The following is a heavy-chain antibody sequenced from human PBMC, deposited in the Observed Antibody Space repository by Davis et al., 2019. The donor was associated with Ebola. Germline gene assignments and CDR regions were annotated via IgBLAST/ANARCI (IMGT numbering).Heavy chain of an antibody. CDR2: IRSKANSYAT. V-gene: IGHV3-73*01. CDR1: GFTFSGSA. J-gene: IGHJ6*02. CDR3: ARATVTPYYYYYGMDV. Sequence: GESLKISCAASGFTFSGSAMHWVRQASGQVLAWVGRIRSKANSYATAYAASVKGRFTISRDDSKNTAYLQMNSLRAEDTAVYYCARATVTPYYYYYGMDVWGQGTTVTVSS. D-gene: IGHD4-11*01.